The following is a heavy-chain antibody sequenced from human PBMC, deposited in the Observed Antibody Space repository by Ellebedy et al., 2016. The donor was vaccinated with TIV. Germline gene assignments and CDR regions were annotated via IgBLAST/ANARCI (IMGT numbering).Heavy chain of an antibody. CDR1: GDSVSTDIG. D-gene: IGHD3-16*01. CDR2: TYYRSKWNN. J-gene: IGHJ6*02. V-gene: IGHV6-1*01. Sequence: SQTLSLTCVISGDSVSTDIGWNWIRQSPSRGLEWLGRTYYRSKWNNDYAVSLKSRITINPDPSKNQFSLQLNSVTPDDTAVYYCARGWFGSGMGVWGQGTTVTVSS. CDR3: ARGWFGSGMGV.